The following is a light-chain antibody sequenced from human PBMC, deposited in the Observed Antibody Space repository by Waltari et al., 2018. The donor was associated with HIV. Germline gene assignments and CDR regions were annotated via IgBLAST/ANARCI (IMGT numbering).Light chain of an antibody. CDR3: QQYYSTPYT. V-gene: IGKV4-1*01. J-gene: IGKJ2*01. Sequence: DIVMTQSPDSLAVPLGERATITCNSSQTVLYSSNKKNFLSWYQQKPGQPPKLLISWATTRDSGVPDRFSGSVSGTDFTLTVSSLQAEDVAFYYCQQYYSTPYTVGRGTKV. CDR2: WAT. CDR1: QTVLYSSNKKNF.